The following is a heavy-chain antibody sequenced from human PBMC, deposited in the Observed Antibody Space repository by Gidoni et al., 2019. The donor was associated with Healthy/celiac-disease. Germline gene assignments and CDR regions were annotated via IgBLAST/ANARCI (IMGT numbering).Heavy chain of an antibody. D-gene: IGHD4-17*01. CDR3: AREDYGDYAVDY. CDR2: IWYDGSNK. J-gene: IGHJ4*02. V-gene: IGHV3-33*01. CDR1: GFTFSSYG. Sequence: QVPLVESGGGVVQPGRSLRPPCAASGFTFSSYGMHWVRQAPGKGLEWVAVIWYDGSNKYYADSVKGRFTISRDNSKNTLYLQMNSLRAEDTAVYYCAREDYGDYAVDYWGQGTLVTVSS.